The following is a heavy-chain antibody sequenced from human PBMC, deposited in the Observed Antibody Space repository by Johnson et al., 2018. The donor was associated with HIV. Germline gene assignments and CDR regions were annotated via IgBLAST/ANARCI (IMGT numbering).Heavy chain of an antibody. V-gene: IGHV3-30-3*01. Sequence: QMQLVESGGGVVQPGMSLRLSCAASGFTFSSYAMHWVRQAPGKGLEWVALISYDGPNNYYADSVKGRFTISRDTSKNTLYLQMNSLRAEDTAVYYCAREELEPDVFDIWGQGTMVTVSS. CDR3: AREELEPDVFDI. CDR2: ISYDGPNN. CDR1: GFTFSSYA. D-gene: IGHD1-1*01. J-gene: IGHJ3*02.